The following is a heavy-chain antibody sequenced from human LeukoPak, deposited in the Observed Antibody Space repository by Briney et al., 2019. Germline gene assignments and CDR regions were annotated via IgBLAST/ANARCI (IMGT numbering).Heavy chain of an antibody. CDR2: INHSGST. CDR1: GGSFSGYY. V-gene: IGHV4-34*01. J-gene: IGHJ4*02. CDR3: ARAIDY. Sequence: SETLSLTCAVYGGSFSGYYWSWIRQPPGKGLEWIGEINHSGSTNYNPSLKSRVAISVDTSKNQFSLKLSSVTAADTAVYYCARAIDYWGQGTLVTVSS.